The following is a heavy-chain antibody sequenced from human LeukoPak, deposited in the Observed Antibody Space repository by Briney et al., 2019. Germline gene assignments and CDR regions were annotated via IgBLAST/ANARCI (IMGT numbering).Heavy chain of an antibody. CDR1: GVSVGDTY. Sequence: PGGSLRLSCEASGVSVGDTYLTWVRQAPGKGLEWVSVLYRGGSTIYADSVRGRFAISRDRANNTLYLKMNDLRGDETAVYYCVRDYFTDTDGYYEHYLDIWGQGTLVTVSS. D-gene: IGHD3-22*01. J-gene: IGHJ4*02. CDR2: LYRGGST. CDR3: VRDYFTDTDGYYEHYLDI. V-gene: IGHV3-53*01.